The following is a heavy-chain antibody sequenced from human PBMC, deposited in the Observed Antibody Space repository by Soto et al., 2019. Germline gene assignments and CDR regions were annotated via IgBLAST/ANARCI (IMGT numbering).Heavy chain of an antibody. Sequence: VQLVESGGGLVQPGGSLRLSCAASGFAVSSFWMSWVRQAPGKGLEWVANIKRDGSEKYYVDSVKGRFTISRDNAKNSLYLQMNSLRAEDTAVYYCARDYDFWSDSNSCFDYWGQGTLVTVSS. CDR1: GFAVSSFW. J-gene: IGHJ4*02. CDR2: IKRDGSEK. V-gene: IGHV3-7*01. CDR3: ARDYDFWSDSNSCFDY. D-gene: IGHD3-3*01.